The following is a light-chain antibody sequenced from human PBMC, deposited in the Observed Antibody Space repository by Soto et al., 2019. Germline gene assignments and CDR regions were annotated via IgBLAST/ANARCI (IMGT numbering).Light chain of an antibody. Sequence: VLTQSPSVSGAPGQRVTISCTGSSSNIGTNNVHWYQHLPGAAPKVLIYANNNRPSGVPDRFSVSKSGTSASLAITGLQAEDEADYYCQSYDSNLNGLYVFGTGTKVTVL. V-gene: IGLV1-40*01. CDR3: QSYDSNLNGLYV. CDR2: ANN. CDR1: SSNIGTNN. J-gene: IGLJ1*01.